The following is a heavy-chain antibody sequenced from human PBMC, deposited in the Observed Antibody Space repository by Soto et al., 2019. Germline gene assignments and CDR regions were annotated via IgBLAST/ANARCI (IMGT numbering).Heavy chain of an antibody. J-gene: IGHJ6*02. D-gene: IGHD2-15*01. CDR2: IIPIIGET. CDR3: ARGLGGRMDD. CDR1: GTIFSSYT. Sequence: QVQLVQSGAEVKKPGSSVRVSCKASGTIFSSYTISWVRQAPGQGREWMGRIIPIIGETNSAQKFQGRVTPAADTSTNTAYMQPNSLRLEDTAVYYCARGLGGRMDDWGQGTTVTVSS. V-gene: IGHV1-69*08.